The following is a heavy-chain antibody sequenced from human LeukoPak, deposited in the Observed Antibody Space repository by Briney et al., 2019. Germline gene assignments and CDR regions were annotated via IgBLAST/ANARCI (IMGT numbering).Heavy chain of an antibody. D-gene: IGHD5-24*01. CDR2: IGSDSGGI. CDR1: GFTFLSFA. Sequence: PGRSLRLSCAASGFTFLSFAMVWVRQAPGKGLQWVSVIGSDSGGIHYADSVKGRFTISRDNSKNTLYLQMNRLRADDTAIYYCAKYRTRDAPPRNFDYWGQGTLVTVSS. CDR3: AKYRTRDAPPRNFDY. V-gene: IGHV3-23*01. J-gene: IGHJ4*02.